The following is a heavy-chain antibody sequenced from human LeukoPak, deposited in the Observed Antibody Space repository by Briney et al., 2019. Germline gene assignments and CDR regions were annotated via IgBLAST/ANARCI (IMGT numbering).Heavy chain of an antibody. D-gene: IGHD1-1*01. CDR1: GFTFDGYG. CDR2: ISYDGSNK. Sequence: GGSLRLSCAASGFTFDGYGMTWVRQAPGKGLERVAVISYDGSNKYYADSVKGRFTISRDNSKNTLYLQMNSLRAKDTAVYYCARGPAFGLEGWFDPWGQGTLVTVSS. V-gene: IGHV3-30*03. J-gene: IGHJ5*02. CDR3: ARGPAFGLEGWFDP.